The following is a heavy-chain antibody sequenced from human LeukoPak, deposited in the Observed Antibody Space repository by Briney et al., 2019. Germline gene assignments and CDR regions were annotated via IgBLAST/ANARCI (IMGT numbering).Heavy chain of an antibody. CDR2: ISASGGTT. V-gene: IGHV3-23*01. CDR3: AKEKRSKKWFGELSYFDY. CDR1: GFSFSSYG. Sequence: GGSLRLSCAASGFSFSSYGISRVRQAPGKGLEWVSAISASGGTTYYADSVKGRFTISRDNSKNTLYLQMNSLRAEDTAVYYCAKEKRSKKWFGELSYFDYWGQGTLVTVSS. J-gene: IGHJ4*02. D-gene: IGHD3-10*01.